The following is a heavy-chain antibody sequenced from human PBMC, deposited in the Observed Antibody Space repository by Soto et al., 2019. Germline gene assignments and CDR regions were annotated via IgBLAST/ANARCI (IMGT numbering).Heavy chain of an antibody. D-gene: IGHD3-3*01. CDR2: ISGSGGST. V-gene: IGHV3-23*01. CDR1: GFTFSSYA. Sequence: GGSLRLSCAASGFTFSSYAMSWVRQAPGKGLEWVSAISGSGGSTYYADSVKGRFTISRDNSKNTLYLQMNSLRAEDTAVYYCAKDGPVGGFLEWLPQKSNYYGMDVWGQGTTVTAP. J-gene: IGHJ6*02. CDR3: AKDGPVGGFLEWLPQKSNYYGMDV.